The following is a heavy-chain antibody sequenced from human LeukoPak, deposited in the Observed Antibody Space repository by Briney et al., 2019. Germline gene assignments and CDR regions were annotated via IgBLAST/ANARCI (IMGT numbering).Heavy chain of an antibody. CDR1: GFTVSSNY. CDR2: IYSGGST. J-gene: IGHJ6*02. Sequence: GSVRLSCAASGFTVSSNYMSWVRHTPGKGLEWVSLIYSGGSTYYADSVKGRFTISRDDSKTTLYLQMNSLRAEGTAVYYCASRDKGYYYGMDVWGQGTTVTVSS. CDR3: ASRDKGYYYGMDV. V-gene: IGHV3-66*01. D-gene: IGHD5-24*01.